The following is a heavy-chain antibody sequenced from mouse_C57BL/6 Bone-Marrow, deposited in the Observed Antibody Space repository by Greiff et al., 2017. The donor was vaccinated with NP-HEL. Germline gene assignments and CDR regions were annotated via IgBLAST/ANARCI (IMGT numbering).Heavy chain of an antibody. D-gene: IGHD1-1*01. CDR2: SRNKANDYTT. J-gene: IGHJ3*01. CDR3: ARDGYGSPFAY. V-gene: IGHV7-1*01. CDR1: GFTFSDFY. Sequence: EVKLVESGGGLVQSGRSLRLSCATSGFTFSDFYMEWVRQAPGKGLEWIAASRNKANDYTTEYSASVKGRFIVSRDTSQSILYLQMNALRAEDTAIYYCARDGYGSPFAYWGQGTLVTVSA.